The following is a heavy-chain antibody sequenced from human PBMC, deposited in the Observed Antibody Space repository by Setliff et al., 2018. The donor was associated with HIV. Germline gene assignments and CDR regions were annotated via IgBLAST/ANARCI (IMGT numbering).Heavy chain of an antibody. V-gene: IGHV3-30*02. J-gene: IGHJ4*02. Sequence: GGSLRLSCAVSGFTFISYGMYWVRQAPGKGLEWVAFIRYDGSYRYYVDSVKGRFTISRDNVKNSLYLQMNSLRAEDTAVYYCARDRYRGSSTDYWGQGTLVTVSS. CDR2: IRYDGSYR. CDR1: GFTFISYG. D-gene: IGHD1-26*01. CDR3: ARDRYRGSSTDY.